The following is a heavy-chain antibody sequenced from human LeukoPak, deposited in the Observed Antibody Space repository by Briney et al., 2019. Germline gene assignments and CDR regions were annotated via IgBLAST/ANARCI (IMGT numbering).Heavy chain of an antibody. CDR1: GGSISSSSYY. Sequence: SETLSLTCTVSGGSISSSSYYWGWIRQPPGKGLEWTGSIYYSGSTYYNPSLKSRVTISVDTSKNQFSLKLSSVTAADTAVYYCARYGGLAYYYDSSGYSVPAFDIWGQGTMVTVSS. CDR3: ARYGGLAYYYDSSGYSVPAFDI. V-gene: IGHV4-39*01. CDR2: IYYSGST. J-gene: IGHJ3*02. D-gene: IGHD3-22*01.